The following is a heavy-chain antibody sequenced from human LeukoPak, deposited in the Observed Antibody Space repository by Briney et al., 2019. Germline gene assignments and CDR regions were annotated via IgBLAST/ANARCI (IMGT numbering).Heavy chain of an antibody. V-gene: IGHV3-53*01. CDR1: GFIVSSNY. Sequence: PGGSLRLSCAASGFIVSSNYMTWVRQAPGKGLEWVSVIYSGGSTYYADPVKGRFTISRDNSKNTLYLQMNSLRAEDTAAYYCARAKFSSNWYYFDYWGPGTLVTVSS. J-gene: IGHJ4*02. D-gene: IGHD6-13*01. CDR2: IYSGGST. CDR3: ARAKFSSNWYYFDY.